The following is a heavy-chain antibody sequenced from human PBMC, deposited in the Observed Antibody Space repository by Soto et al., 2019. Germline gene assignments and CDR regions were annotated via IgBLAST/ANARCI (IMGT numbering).Heavy chain of an antibody. D-gene: IGHD6-6*01. Sequence: EVQLVESGGGLVQPGRSLRLSCTGSGFTFDHYAMHWVRQAPGKGLEWASGISSNSGRIGYADSVKGRFTISRDNAKNSRYLQMNSLRAEDTALYYCAKGAEQLVRLAVLDCWGQGTLVTVSS. CDR3: AKGAEQLVRLAVLDC. CDR2: ISSNSGRI. CDR1: GFTFDHYA. J-gene: IGHJ4*02. V-gene: IGHV3-9*01.